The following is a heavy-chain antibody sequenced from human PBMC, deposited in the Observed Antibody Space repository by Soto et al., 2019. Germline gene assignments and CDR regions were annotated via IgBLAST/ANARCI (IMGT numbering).Heavy chain of an antibody. D-gene: IGHD3-10*01. CDR1: GGCINTYY. Sequence: ESLSLRRTASGGCINTYYWSWIRQAAGKGLEWIGRIYSGGSTNYNPSLMSRVSVSVDMSKNQISLKLSSVTAADTAVYYSARGPGGFGEFSLDYWGHGTLVTLSS. V-gene: IGHV4-4*07. J-gene: IGHJ4*01. CDR2: IYSGGST. CDR3: ARGPGGFGEFSLDY.